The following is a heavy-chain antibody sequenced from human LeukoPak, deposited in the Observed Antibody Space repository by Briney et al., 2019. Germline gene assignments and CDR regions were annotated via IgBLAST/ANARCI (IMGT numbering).Heavy chain of an antibody. CDR2: IYYSGST. V-gene: IGHV4-39*07. D-gene: IGHD5-24*01. CDR3: ARGAMTTTSTFDY. Sequence: SETLSLTCTVSGGSISSSSYYWGWIRQPPGKALEWIGSIYYSGSTYYNPPLKSRVTLSVDTSKNQFSLQLSSVTAADTAVYYCARGAMTTTSTFDYWGQGTLVTVS. CDR1: GGSISSSSYY. J-gene: IGHJ4*02.